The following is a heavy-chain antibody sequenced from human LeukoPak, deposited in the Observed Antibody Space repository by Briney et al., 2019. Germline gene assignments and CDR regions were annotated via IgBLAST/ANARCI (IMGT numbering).Heavy chain of an antibody. CDR3: ARAPFPLDAFDI. CDR2: INPNSGGT. V-gene: IGHV1-2*02. D-gene: IGHD2-21*01. CDR1: GYTFTGYY. J-gene: IGHJ3*02. Sequence: ASVKVSCKASGYTFTGYYMHWVRQAPGQGLEWMGWINPNSGGTNYVQKFQGRVTMTRDTSISTAYMELSRLRSDDTAVYYCARAPFPLDAFDIWGQGTMVTVSS.